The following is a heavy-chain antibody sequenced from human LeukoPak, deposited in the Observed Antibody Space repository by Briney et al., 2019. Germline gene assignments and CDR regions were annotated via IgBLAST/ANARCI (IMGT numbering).Heavy chain of an antibody. V-gene: IGHV4-30-4*01. Sequence: PSQTLSLTCTVSGGSISSGDYYWSWIRQPPGKGLEWIGYIYYSGSTYYNPSLKSRVTISVDTSKNQFSLKLSSVTAADTAVYYCARVVGSGYVRRLDYFDYWGQGTLVTVSS. CDR2: IYYSGST. D-gene: IGHD3-22*01. CDR3: ARVVGSGYVRRLDYFDY. CDR1: GGSISSGDYY. J-gene: IGHJ4*02.